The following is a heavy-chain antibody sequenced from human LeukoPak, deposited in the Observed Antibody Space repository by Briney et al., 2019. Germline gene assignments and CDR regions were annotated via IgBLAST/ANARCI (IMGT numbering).Heavy chain of an antibody. CDR2: ISWNSGSI. CDR1: GFTFDDYA. J-gene: IGHJ4*02. V-gene: IGHV3-9*03. CDR3: AKDKHFDWLLYYFDY. Sequence: PGRSLRLSCAASGFTFDDYAMHWVRQAPGKGLEWVSGISWNSGSIGYADSVKGRFTISRDNAKNSLYLQMNSLRAEDMALCYCAKDKHFDWLLYYFDYWGQGTLVTVSS. D-gene: IGHD3-9*01.